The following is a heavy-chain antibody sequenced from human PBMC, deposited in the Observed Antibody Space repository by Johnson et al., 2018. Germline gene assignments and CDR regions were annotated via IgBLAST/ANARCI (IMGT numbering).Heavy chain of an antibody. V-gene: IGHV1-46*01. Sequence: QVQLVQSGAEVKKPGASVKVSCKASGYTFTSYYMHWVRQAPGQGLEWMGIINPSGGSTSYAQKFQGRVTMTRDTSTSTVSMELSSLRSEDTAGYYCARGSYYYDSSGYLGSFQHGGQGTLVTVSS. CDR3: ARGSYYYDSSGYLGSFQH. CDR2: INPSGGST. D-gene: IGHD3-22*01. J-gene: IGHJ1*01. CDR1: GYTFTSYY.